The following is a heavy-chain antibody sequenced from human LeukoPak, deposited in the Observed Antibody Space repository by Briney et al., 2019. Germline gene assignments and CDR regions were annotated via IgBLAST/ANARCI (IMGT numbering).Heavy chain of an antibody. CDR2: IDPNGGGT. Sequence: GASVKVSCKASGYTFTGYYMHWVRQAPGQGLEWMGWIDPNGGGTKYAQKFQGRVTMARDTSISTAYMELSRLTSDDTAVYYCARGGGLAVAGTRVDYWGQGTLVTVSS. CDR3: ARGGGLAVAGTRVDY. CDR1: GYTFTGYY. D-gene: IGHD6-13*01. J-gene: IGHJ4*02. V-gene: IGHV1-2*02.